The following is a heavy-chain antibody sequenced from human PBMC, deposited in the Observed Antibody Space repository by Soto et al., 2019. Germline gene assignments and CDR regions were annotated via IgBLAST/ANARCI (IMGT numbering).Heavy chain of an antibody. CDR3: AYGRGWLPDY. D-gene: IGHD6-19*01. CDR2: IYWDDDN. J-gene: IGHJ4*02. CDR1: GFSLSSPAVG. Sequence: QITLRESGPTLVKPTQTLTLTCSFSGFSLSSPAVGVNWIRQSPGKAPEWLALIYWDDDNHYSPSLASRLTINKDTSKNQVVLTMTDMDPVDTATYYCAYGRGWLPDYWGQGTLVTVSS. V-gene: IGHV2-5*02.